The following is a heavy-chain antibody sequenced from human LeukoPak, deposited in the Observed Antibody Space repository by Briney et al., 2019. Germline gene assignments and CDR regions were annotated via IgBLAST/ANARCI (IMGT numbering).Heavy chain of an antibody. J-gene: IGHJ4*02. CDR1: GGSISSGGYS. CDR2: IYHSGST. D-gene: IGHD3-22*01. CDR3: ARWDYYDSSGYYNQGPYFDY. V-gene: IGHV4-30-2*01. Sequence: MPSETLSLTCAVSGGSISSGGYSWSWIRQPPGKGLEWIGYIYHSGSTYYNPSLKSRVTISVDTSKNQFSLKLSSVTAADTAVYYCARWDYYDSSGYYNQGPYFDYWGQGTLVTVSS.